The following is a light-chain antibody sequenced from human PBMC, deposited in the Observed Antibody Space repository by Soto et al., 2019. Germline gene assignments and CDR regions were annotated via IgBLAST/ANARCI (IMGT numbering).Light chain of an antibody. CDR3: RQGLQTPMT. V-gene: IGKV2-28*01. Sequence: DIVMTQSPLSLPVTPGEPASISCRSSQSLLHSNGYNYLDWYLQRPGQSPQLLISLVSNRGSGVPDRFSGSGLGTDFKLEISRVEAEEVCVYFCRQGLQTPMTFGQGTRV. CDR1: QSLLHSNGYNY. J-gene: IGKJ1*01. CDR2: LVS.